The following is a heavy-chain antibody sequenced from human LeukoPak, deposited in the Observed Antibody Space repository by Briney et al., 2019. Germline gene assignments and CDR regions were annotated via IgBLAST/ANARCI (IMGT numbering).Heavy chain of an antibody. CDR2: VDPEDGET. CDR1: GYTFTDYY. J-gene: IGHJ4*02. D-gene: IGHD5-12*01. CDR3: ARLYSGYDMGWDY. Sequence: ASVKVSCKVSGYTFTDYYMHWVQQAPGEGLEWMGLVDPEDGETIYAEKFQGRVTITADTSTDTAYMELSSLRSEDTAVYYCARLYSGYDMGWDYWGQGTLVTVSS. V-gene: IGHV1-69-2*01.